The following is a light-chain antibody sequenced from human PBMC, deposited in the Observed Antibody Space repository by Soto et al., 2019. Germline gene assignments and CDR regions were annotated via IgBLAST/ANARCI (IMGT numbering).Light chain of an antibody. V-gene: IGKV3-15*01. CDR2: DTA. CDR3: QQYSNWPT. Sequence: EVEMTQSPATLSVSPGGRATLSCGASQSVSGNLAWYQQKPGQAPRLLIYDTATRATGTPARFSGRGSGTEFTLTISSLQSEDFAVYYCQQYSNWPTFGQGTRLEIK. J-gene: IGKJ5*01. CDR1: QSVSGN.